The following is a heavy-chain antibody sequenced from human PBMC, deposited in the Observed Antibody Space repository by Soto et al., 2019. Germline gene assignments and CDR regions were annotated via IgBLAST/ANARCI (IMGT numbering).Heavy chain of an antibody. J-gene: IGHJ4*02. CDR1: GFTFSSYG. D-gene: IGHD1-7*01. Sequence: GGSLRLSCAASGFTFSSYGMHWVRQAPGKGLEWVAVISYDGSNKYYADSVKGRFTISRDNSKNTLYLQMNSLRAEDTAVYYCAKDPSGRLGITGTSRGSYYFDYWGQGTLVTVSS. V-gene: IGHV3-30*18. CDR2: ISYDGSNK. CDR3: AKDPSGRLGITGTSRGSYYFDY.